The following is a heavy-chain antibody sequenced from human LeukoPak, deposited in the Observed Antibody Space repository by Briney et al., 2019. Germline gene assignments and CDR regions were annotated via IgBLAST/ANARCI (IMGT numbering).Heavy chain of an antibody. V-gene: IGHV3-7*04. J-gene: IGHJ4*02. D-gene: IGHD2/OR15-2a*01. Sequence: GGSLRLSCAASGFTFSSYWMSWVRQAPGKGLEGVANIKQDGSEKYYVDSVKGRFTISRDNAKNSLYLQMNSLRAEDTAVYYCARQNKSASFDYWGQGTLVTVSS. CDR2: IKQDGSEK. CDR3: ARQNKSASFDY. CDR1: GFTFSSYW.